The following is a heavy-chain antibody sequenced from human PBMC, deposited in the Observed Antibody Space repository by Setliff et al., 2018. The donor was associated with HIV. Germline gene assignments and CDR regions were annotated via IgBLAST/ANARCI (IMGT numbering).Heavy chain of an antibody. CDR3: ECYFDSSDSHSLAFDI. V-gene: IGHV4-34*01. CDR1: GGSFSGYY. J-gene: IGHJ3*02. Sequence: SETLSLTCAVYGGSFSGYYWSWIRQPPGKGLEWIGEINHSGSTNYNPSLKSRVTISVDTSKNQFSLKLSSVTAADTAVYYCECYFDSSDSHSLAFDIWGQGT. CDR2: INHSGST. D-gene: IGHD3-22*01.